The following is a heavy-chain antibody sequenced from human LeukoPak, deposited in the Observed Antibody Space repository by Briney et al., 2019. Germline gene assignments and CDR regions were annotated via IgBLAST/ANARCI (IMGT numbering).Heavy chain of an antibody. CDR1: GFTFSSYW. CDR3: ARNVSRVVVTATTVAFGWSGMDV. V-gene: IGHV3-74*01. CDR2: INSDGSST. D-gene: IGHD2-21*02. J-gene: IGHJ6*02. Sequence: RGSLRLSCAASGFTFSSYWMHWVRHAPGKGLVWVSRINSDGSSTSYADSVKGRFTISRDNAKNTLYLQMNSLRAEDTAVYYCARNVSRVVVTATTVAFGWSGMDVWGQGTTVTVSS.